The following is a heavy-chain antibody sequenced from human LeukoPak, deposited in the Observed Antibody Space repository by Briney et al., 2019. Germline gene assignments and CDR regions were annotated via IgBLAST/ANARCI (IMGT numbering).Heavy chain of an antibody. CDR2: INHSGST. CDR1: GGSFSGYY. J-gene: IGHJ6*02. Sequence: PSETLSLTCAVYGGSFSGYYWSWIRQPPGKGLEWIGEINHSGSTNYNPSLKSRVTISVDTSKNQFSLKLSSVTAADTAVYYCASSGWYHTTYYHGMDVWGQGTTVTVSS. CDR3: ASSGWYHTTYYHGMDV. V-gene: IGHV4-34*01. D-gene: IGHD6-19*01.